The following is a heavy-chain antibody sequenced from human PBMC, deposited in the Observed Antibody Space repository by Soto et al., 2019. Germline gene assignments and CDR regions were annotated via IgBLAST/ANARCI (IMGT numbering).Heavy chain of an antibody. CDR2: IDPSDSFT. D-gene: IGHD5-18*01. Sequence: GESLKISCQGSGYSFTSYWISWGRQMPWKGLEWMGRIDPSDSFTNYSPSLQGHVTISADESISTAYLQWDSLQASDTAMYYCARLSTLWHTAMTLPYYFDFWGQGTLVTVSS. V-gene: IGHV5-10-1*01. CDR1: GYSFTSYW. CDR3: ARLSTLWHTAMTLPYYFDF. J-gene: IGHJ4*02.